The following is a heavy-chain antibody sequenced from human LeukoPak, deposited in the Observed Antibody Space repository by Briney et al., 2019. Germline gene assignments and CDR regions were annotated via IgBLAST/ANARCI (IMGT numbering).Heavy chain of an antibody. Sequence: GESLKISCKGSGYSFTSYWIGWVRQMPGKGLEWMGIIYPGDSDTRHSPSFQGQVTISADKSISTAYLQWSSLKASDTAMYYCASASGSYYYYMDVWGKGTTVTVSS. CDR3: ASASGSYYYYMDV. CDR2: IYPGDSDT. J-gene: IGHJ6*03. D-gene: IGHD1-26*01. CDR1: GYSFTSYW. V-gene: IGHV5-51*01.